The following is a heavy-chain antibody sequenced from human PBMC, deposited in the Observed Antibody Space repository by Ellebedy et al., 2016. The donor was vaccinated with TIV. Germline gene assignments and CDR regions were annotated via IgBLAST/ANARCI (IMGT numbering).Heavy chain of an antibody. J-gene: IGHJ4*02. CDR2: MNPNSGGT. D-gene: IGHD6-19*01. Sequence: ASVKVSXKASGYTFTSYDINWVRQATGQGLEWMGWMNPNSGGTNYAQKFQGRVTMTRDTSISTAYMELSRLRSDDTAVYYCARVTAVAGDYWGQGTLVTVSS. CDR3: ARVTAVAGDY. CDR1: GYTFTSYD. V-gene: IGHV1-2*02.